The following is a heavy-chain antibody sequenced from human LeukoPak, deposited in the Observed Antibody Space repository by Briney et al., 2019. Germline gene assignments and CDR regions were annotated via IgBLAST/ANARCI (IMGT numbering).Heavy chain of an antibody. CDR1: GGSISSYY. D-gene: IGHD3-9*01. J-gene: IGHJ3*02. CDR3: ARSGILTGYRNAFDI. Sequence: SETLSLTCTVSGGSISSYYWSWIRQPAGKGLEWIGRIYTSGSTNYNPSLKSRVTMSVDTSKDQFSLKLSSVTAADTAVYYCARSGILTGYRNAFDIWGQGTMVTVSS. V-gene: IGHV4-4*07. CDR2: IYTSGST.